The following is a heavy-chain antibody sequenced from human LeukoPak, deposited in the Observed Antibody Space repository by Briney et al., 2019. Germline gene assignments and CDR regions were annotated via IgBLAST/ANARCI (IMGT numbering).Heavy chain of an antibody. Sequence: GGSLRLSCAASGFTFSSYEMNWVRQAPGKGLEWVSYISSSGSTIYYADSVKGRFTISRDNAKNSLYLQMNSLRAEDTAVYYRARDASPAPVAGTNYFDYWGQGTLVTVSS. CDR1: GFTFSSYE. CDR2: ISSSGSTI. V-gene: IGHV3-48*03. D-gene: IGHD6-19*01. J-gene: IGHJ4*02. CDR3: ARDASPAPVAGTNYFDY.